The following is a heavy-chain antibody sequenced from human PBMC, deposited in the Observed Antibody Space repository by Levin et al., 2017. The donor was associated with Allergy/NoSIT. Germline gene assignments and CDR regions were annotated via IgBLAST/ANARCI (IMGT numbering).Heavy chain of an antibody. J-gene: IGHJ4*02. CDR2: IYYTGST. V-gene: IGHV4-59*11. CDR3: ARGLVSSSWYFDF. Sequence: SQTLSLTCTVSGGSISSHYWSWIRQPPGKGLEWIGYIYYTGSTNYNPSLKSRVTISVDTSKNQFSLKLSSVTAADTAVYYCARGLVSSSWYFDFWGQGTLVTVSS. CDR1: GGSISSHY. D-gene: IGHD6-13*01.